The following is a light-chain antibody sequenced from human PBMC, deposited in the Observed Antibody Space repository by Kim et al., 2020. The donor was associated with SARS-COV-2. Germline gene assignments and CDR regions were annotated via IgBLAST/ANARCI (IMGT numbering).Light chain of an antibody. V-gene: IGLV1-40*01. CDR3: QSYYSNLSGGV. CDR2: GNS. Sequence: QSVLTQPPSVSGAPGQRVTISCTGSSSNIGARYDVHWYQHLPGTAPKLLISGNSNRASGVPDRFSGSKSGTSASLAITGLQAEDEADYYCQSYYSNLSGGVFGGGTQLTVL. CDR1: SSNIGARYD. J-gene: IGLJ2*01.